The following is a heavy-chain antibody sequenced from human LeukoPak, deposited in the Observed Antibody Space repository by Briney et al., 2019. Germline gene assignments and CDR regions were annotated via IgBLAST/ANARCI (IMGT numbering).Heavy chain of an antibody. V-gene: IGHV3-7*01. D-gene: IGHD3-3*01. J-gene: IGHJ4*02. CDR1: VLHLNKYW. CDR2: IKHDDTEI. Sequence: GGPLSLSCAASVLHLNKYWMNWVPQAPGKGLERGANIKHDDTEINYVDSVRGRYTVSRHNAKNSLYLQLNSLRHEDAAVYFCARGGDYNFWTGLVDYWGLGTRVTVSS. CDR3: ARGGDYNFWTGLVDY.